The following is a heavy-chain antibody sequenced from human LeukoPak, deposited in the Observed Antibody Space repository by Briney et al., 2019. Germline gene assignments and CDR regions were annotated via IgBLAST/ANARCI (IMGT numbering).Heavy chain of an antibody. J-gene: IGHJ4*02. CDR2: INHSGST. Sequence: MTSETLSLTCAVYGGSFSGYYWSWIRQPPGKGLEWVGEINHSGSTNYNPSLKSRVTISVDTSKNQFSLKLSSVTAADTAVYYRARLFPSTYYYDSSGYSYYFDYWGQGTLVTVSS. D-gene: IGHD3-22*01. CDR3: ARLFPSTYYYDSSGYSYYFDY. CDR1: GGSFSGYY. V-gene: IGHV4-34*01.